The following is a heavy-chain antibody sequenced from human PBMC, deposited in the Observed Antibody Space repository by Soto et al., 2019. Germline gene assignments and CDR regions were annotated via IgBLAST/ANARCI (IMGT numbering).Heavy chain of an antibody. CDR3: ERGRYGDY. CDR1: GYAFTTYG. CDR2: ISAHNGNT. V-gene: IGHV1-18*01. Sequence: QVHLVQSGAEVKKPGASVKVSCPGSGYAFTTYGITWVRQAPGQGLEWMGWISAHNGNTNYAQKLQGRVTVTRDTSTSTAYLELRRLKYDDTAVYYCERGRYGDYWGQGALVTVSS. D-gene: IGHD1-1*01. J-gene: IGHJ4*02.